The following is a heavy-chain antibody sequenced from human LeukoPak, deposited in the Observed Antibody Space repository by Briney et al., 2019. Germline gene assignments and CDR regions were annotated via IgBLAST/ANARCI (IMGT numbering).Heavy chain of an antibody. J-gene: IGHJ4*02. V-gene: IGHV3-43D*03. Sequence: PGGSLRLSCAASGFTFDDYAMHWVRQAPGKGLEWVSLISWDGGSTYYADSVKGRFTISRDNSKNSLYLQMNSLRAEDTALYYCAIGGIGYSSGWQSPFDYWGQGTLVTVSS. D-gene: IGHD6-19*01. CDR3: AIGGIGYSSGWQSPFDY. CDR1: GFTFDDYA. CDR2: ISWDGGST.